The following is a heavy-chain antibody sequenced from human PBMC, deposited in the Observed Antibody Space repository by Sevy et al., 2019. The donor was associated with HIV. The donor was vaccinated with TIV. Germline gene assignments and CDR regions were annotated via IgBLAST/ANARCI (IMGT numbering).Heavy chain of an antibody. CDR3: TTASWSQEDYYNY. V-gene: IGHV3-15*01. J-gene: IGHJ4*02. CDR2: IKGKIYDGTI. Sequence: GGSLRLSCAASGFTFNIYSMSWIRQAPGKGLEWVGRIKGKIYDGTIDYAAPVKGRFSISRDDSKNTLYLQMNSLKTEDTAVYYCTTASWSQEDYYNYWGQRTLVTVSS. D-gene: IGHD6-13*01. CDR1: GFTFNIYS.